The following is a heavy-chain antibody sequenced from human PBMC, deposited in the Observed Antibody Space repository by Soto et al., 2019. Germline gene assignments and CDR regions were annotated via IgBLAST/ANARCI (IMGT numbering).Heavy chain of an antibody. D-gene: IGHD3-10*01. Sequence: ASLKVDCNASGSTFTSYDISWVRQATGQGLEWMGWMNPNSGNTGYAQKFQGRVTMTRNTSISTAYMELSSLRSEDTAVYYCAITHLRFGEHQYWGQGTLVTVSS. CDR1: GSTFTSYD. V-gene: IGHV1-8*01. CDR2: MNPNSGNT. CDR3: AITHLRFGEHQY. J-gene: IGHJ4*02.